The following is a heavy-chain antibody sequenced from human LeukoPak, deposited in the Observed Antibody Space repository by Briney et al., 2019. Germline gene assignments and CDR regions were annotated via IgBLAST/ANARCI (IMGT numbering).Heavy chain of an antibody. J-gene: IGHJ4*02. CDR1: GFTFSSYA. Sequence: QTGGSLRLSCVASGFTFSSYAMHWVRQAPGKGLEWVAVIPYDGRNKYYADSVKGRFAVSRDNSKNTLYLQMNNLRVEDTAVYHCARDRSQHYFDYWGQGALVTVSS. CDR2: IPYDGRNK. CDR3: ARDRSQHYFDY. V-gene: IGHV3-30*09. D-gene: IGHD5-18*01.